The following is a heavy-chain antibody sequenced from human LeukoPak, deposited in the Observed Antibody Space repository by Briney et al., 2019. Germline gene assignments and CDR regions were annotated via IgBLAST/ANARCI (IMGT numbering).Heavy chain of an antibody. CDR2: INPNSGGT. V-gene: IGHV1-2*02. Sequence: ASVKVSCKASGYTFTGYYTHWVRQAPGQGLEWMGWINPNSGGTNYAQKFQGRVTMTRDTSISTAYMELSRLRSDDTAVYYCARGQLTFSSSWQRGWFDPWGQGTLVTVSS. D-gene: IGHD6-13*01. CDR3: ARGQLTFSSSWQRGWFDP. J-gene: IGHJ5*02. CDR1: GYTFTGYY.